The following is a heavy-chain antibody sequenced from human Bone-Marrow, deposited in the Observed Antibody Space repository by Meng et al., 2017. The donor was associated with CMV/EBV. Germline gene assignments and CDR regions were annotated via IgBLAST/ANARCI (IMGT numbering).Heavy chain of an antibody. CDR2: IYPGYSDT. CDR1: GYSFISNW. V-gene: IGHV5-51*01. D-gene: IGHD1-26*01. J-gene: IGHJ3*02. CDR3: ARAIVGANDAFDI. Sequence: GESRKISCRGSGYSFISNWIGWVRQMPGKGLEWIGIIYPGYSDTRYSPSFQGQVTISADKSINTAFLQWSSLKASDTAMYYCARAIVGANDAFDIWGGGTMATVSS.